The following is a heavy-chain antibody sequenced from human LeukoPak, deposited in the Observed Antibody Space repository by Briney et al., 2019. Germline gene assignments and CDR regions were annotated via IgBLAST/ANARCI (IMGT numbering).Heavy chain of an antibody. D-gene: IGHD5-18*01. CDR3: ARGGIGIQLWQPTLDY. CDR2: IKQDGSEK. V-gene: IGHV3-7*01. CDR1: GFTFSSYW. Sequence: GGSLRLSCAASGFTFSSYWMSWVRQAPGKGLEWVANIKQDGSEKYYVDSVKGRFTISRDNAKNSLYLQMNSLRAEDTAVYYCARGGIGIQLWQPTLDYWGQGTLVTVSS. J-gene: IGHJ4*02.